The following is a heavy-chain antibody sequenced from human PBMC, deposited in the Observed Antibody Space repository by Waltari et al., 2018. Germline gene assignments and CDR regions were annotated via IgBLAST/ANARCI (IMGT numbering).Heavy chain of an antibody. D-gene: IGHD1-7*01. Sequence: QLQLQESGPGLVKPSETLSLTCTVSGGSISSSSYYWGWIRQPPGKGLEWIGSIYYSGSTYYNPSLKSRVTISVDTSKNQFSLKLSSVTAADTAVYDCARTSITGTTFWFDPWGQGTLVTVSS. CDR1: GGSISSSSYY. J-gene: IGHJ5*02. CDR3: ARTSITGTTFWFDP. V-gene: IGHV4-39*07. CDR2: IYYSGST.